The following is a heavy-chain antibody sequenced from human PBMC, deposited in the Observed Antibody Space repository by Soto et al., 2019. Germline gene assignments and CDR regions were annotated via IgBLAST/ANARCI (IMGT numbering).Heavy chain of an antibody. Sequence: SGPTLVNPTQTLTLTCTFSGFSLSTVGMHVSWIRQPPGKALEWLARIDWDDDKWYSPSLKTRLTISKDTSKNRVVLTMTNMDPVDTATYYCARMTTTHSFAFWGQGTLVTVSS. V-gene: IGHV2-70*04. D-gene: IGHD4-4*01. CDR2: IDWDDDK. CDR1: GFSLSTVGMH. CDR3: ARMTTTHSFAF. J-gene: IGHJ4*02.